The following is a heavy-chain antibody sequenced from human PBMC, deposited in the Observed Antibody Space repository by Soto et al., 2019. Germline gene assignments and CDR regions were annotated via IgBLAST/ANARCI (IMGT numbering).Heavy chain of an antibody. Sequence: EVRLVESEGGLVQPGGSLSLSCAASGFTFSYYWMHWVRQAPGQGLLWVSRIHSDGSSTTYADSVKGRFTISRDNAKNTVSLQRNGLRAEDTGVYFCARGDGGAFVLWGQGTMVSVSS. CDR2: IHSDGSST. CDR3: ARGDGGAFVL. CDR1: GFTFSYYW. J-gene: IGHJ3*01. D-gene: IGHD2-21*02. V-gene: IGHV3-74*01.